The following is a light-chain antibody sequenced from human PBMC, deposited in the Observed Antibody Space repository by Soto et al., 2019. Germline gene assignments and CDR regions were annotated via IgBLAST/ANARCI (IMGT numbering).Light chain of an antibody. CDR1: QTIDTY. Sequence: DIQMTQSPSSLSASVGDRVTITCRASQTIDTYLKWYQQNPGKATKLLIYATSTLQNGVPSGFSGSGSGTDFSPTISSLQPEAFATYYCQQSTGIPYTFGQGKKLEIK. CDR2: ATS. V-gene: IGKV1-39*01. J-gene: IGKJ2*01. CDR3: QQSTGIPYT.